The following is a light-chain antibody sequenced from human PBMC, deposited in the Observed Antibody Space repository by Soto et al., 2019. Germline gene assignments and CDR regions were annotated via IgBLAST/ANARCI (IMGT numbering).Light chain of an antibody. V-gene: IGLV1-44*01. CDR1: SSNIGTNT. CDR2: SNN. CDR3: AAWDDSLSGPV. Sequence: QSVLTQPAAASGTPGQKVTISCSGSSSNIGTNTVNWYQQVPGTAPKLVMFSNNQRPSGVPDRFSGSKSATSASLAISGLQSEDEADYYCAAWDDSLSGPVFGGGTKLTVL. J-gene: IGLJ3*02.